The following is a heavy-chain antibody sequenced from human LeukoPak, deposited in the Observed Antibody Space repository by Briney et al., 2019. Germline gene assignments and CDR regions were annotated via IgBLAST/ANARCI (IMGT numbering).Heavy chain of an antibody. CDR1: GGSFSGYY. D-gene: IGHD4-11*01. Sequence: SETLSLTCAVYGGSFSGYYWSWIRQPPGKGLEWIGEINHSGSTNYNPSLKSRVTISVDTSKNQFSLKLSSVTAADTAVYYCARGRYRGTTVSYYGMGVWGQGTTVTVSS. J-gene: IGHJ6*02. CDR2: INHSGST. V-gene: IGHV4-34*01. CDR3: ARGRYRGTTVSYYGMGV.